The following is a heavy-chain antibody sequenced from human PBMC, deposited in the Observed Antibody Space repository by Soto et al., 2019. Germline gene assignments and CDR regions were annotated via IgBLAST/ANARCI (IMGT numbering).Heavy chain of an antibody. CDR1: GASFSSYA. V-gene: IGHV1-69*06. J-gene: IGHJ6*02. CDR2: IIPIFGTA. Sequence: PSVWRSCKASGASFSSYAISWVRHAPVQGLEWMGGIIPIFGTANYAQKFQDRVTITADKSTSTAYMELSSLRSEDTGVYYCARDEGVTVTLGYYYYGRDVWGPGTTVTVS. D-gene: IGHD4-4*01. CDR3: ARDEGVTVTLGYYYYGRDV.